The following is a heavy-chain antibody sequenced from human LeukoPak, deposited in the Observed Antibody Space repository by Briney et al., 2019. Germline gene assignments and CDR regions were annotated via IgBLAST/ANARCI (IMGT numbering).Heavy chain of an antibody. CDR3: AKYGEGNWFDP. D-gene: IGHD3-10*01. V-gene: IGHV3-23*01. CDR2: VGGSGDNT. Sequence: GGSLRLTCAASGFTFSSYGMTWVRQAPGKGLDWVSAVGGSGDNTYYADSVKGRFTISRDNSKNTLYLQMNSLRAEDTAVYYCAKYGEGNWFDPWGQGTLVIVSS. J-gene: IGHJ5*02. CDR1: GFTFSSYG.